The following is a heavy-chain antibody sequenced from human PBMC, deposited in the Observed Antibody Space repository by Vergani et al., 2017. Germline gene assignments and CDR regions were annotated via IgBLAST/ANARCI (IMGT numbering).Heavy chain of an antibody. CDR1: GGSVTSTSYH. CDR2: LYNPGKT. Sequence: QLQLKESGPGLVKPSETLSLTCDVSGGSVTSTSYHWAWIRLPPGKGLEWIGSLYNPGKTYYNSSLESRLSLSVDTSTNQFFMRLNSVTAADTAVYYCARRTTMVRGVLEIARYYFDYWGQGTLVTVSS. J-gene: IGHJ4*02. D-gene: IGHD3-10*01. V-gene: IGHV4-39*01. CDR3: ARRTTMVRGVLEIARYYFDY.